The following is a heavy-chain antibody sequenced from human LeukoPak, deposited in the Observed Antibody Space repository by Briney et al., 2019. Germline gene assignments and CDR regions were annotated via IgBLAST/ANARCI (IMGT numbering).Heavy chain of an antibody. Sequence: ASVKVSCKASGYTFSSYYVHWVRQAPGQGLEWMGMIIPSDGLTSYAQKFQGRVTMTRDMSTSTVYMELSSLRSDDTAVYYCVRAGRRLFGVLIPLSFDYWGQGTPVTVSS. CDR1: GYTFSSYY. CDR3: VRAGRRLFGVLIPLSFDY. CDR2: IIPSDGLT. D-gene: IGHD3-3*01. V-gene: IGHV1-46*01. J-gene: IGHJ4*02.